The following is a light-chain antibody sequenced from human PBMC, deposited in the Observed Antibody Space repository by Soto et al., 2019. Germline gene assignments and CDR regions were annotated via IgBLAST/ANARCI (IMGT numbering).Light chain of an antibody. CDR3: QQYNSYSGT. V-gene: IGKV3-20*01. J-gene: IGKJ1*01. CDR1: QTVSITY. Sequence: VLTQTPGTLSLSPGESATLSCRASQTVSITYLTWYQQKPGQAPRLLIYGASSRATGIPDRFSGSGSGTEFTLTISSLQPDDFATYYCQQYNSYSGTFGQGTKVDIK. CDR2: GAS.